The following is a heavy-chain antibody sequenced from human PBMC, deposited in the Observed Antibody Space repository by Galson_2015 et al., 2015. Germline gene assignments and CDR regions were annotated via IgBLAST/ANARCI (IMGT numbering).Heavy chain of an antibody. CDR2: ISSSGSTI. CDR1: GFPFSDYY. V-gene: IGHV3-11*01. J-gene: IGHJ4*02. CDR3: ARAPNSGYVVVYYFDY. Sequence: LRLSCAASGFPFSDYYLSWIRQAPGKGLEWVSYISSSGSTIYYADSVKGRFTISRDNAKNSLYLQMNSLRAEDTAVYYCARAPNSGYVVVYYFDYWGQGTLVTVSS. D-gene: IGHD5-12*01.